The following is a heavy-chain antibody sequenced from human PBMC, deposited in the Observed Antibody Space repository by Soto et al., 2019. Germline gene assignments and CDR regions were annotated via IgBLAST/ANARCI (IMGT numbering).Heavy chain of an antibody. CDR1: GFTFSSYG. CDR2: ITRDGSNK. CDR3: AKDPWIRQSTGWFYYFDN. J-gene: IGHJ4*02. Sequence: QVQLVESGGGVVQPGRSLRLSCAASGFTFSSYGMHWVRQAPGKGLEWVAIITRDGSNKYYADSVKGRFTISRDNSKNTLYLPMNSLRVEDTAVYYCAKDPWIRQSTGWFYYFDNWGQGTLVTVPS. D-gene: IGHD6-19*01. V-gene: IGHV3-30*18.